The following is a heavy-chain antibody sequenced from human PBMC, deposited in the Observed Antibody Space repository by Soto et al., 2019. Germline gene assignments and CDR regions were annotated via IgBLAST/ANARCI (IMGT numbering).Heavy chain of an antibody. CDR3: ARDRAKWKDYYYYGMDV. CDR2: IYYSGST. Sequence: QVQLQESGPGLVKPSQTLSLTCTVSGGSISSGDDFWTWIRQPPGKGLEWIGYIYYSGSTYYNPSLKSRLTMSVDKSKIQFSLKLSSVTAADTAVYYCARDRAKWKDYYYYGMDVWGQGTTVTVSS. J-gene: IGHJ6*02. V-gene: IGHV4-30-4*01. CDR1: GGSISSGDDF. D-gene: IGHD1-20*01.